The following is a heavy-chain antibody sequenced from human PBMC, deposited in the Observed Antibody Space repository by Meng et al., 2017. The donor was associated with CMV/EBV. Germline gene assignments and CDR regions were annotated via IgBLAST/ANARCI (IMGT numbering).Heavy chain of an antibody. J-gene: IGHJ6*02. CDR2: IIPILGIA. CDR3: ASGGLGLGYCSSTSCSYYYGMDV. Sequence: SAKVSCKASGGTFSSYAISWVRQAPGQGLEWMGGIIPILGIANYAQKFQGRVTITADKSTSTAYMELSSLRSEDTAVYYCASGGLGLGYCSSTSCSYYYGMDVWGQGTTVTVSS. V-gene: IGHV1-69*10. CDR1: GGTFSSYA. D-gene: IGHD2-2*01.